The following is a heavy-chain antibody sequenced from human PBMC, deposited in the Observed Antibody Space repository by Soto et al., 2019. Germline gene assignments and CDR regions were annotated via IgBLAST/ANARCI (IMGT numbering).Heavy chain of an antibody. Sequence: ASVKVSCKASGYTFTSYDINWVRQATGQGLEWMGWMNPHSANTGYAQRFQGRITMTRDTSISTAYMELSSLTSEDTAVYYCARGVSGHDSKYDYWGKGTMVTVSS. V-gene: IGHV1-8*01. D-gene: IGHD3-22*01. CDR1: GYTFTSYD. CDR2: MNPHSANT. CDR3: ARGVSGHDSKYDY. J-gene: IGHJ4*02.